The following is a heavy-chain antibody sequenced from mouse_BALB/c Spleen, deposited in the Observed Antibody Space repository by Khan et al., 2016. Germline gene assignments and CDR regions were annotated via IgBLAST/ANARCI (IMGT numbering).Heavy chain of an antibody. CDR3: TRLYYYGCSEY. D-gene: IGHD1-1*01. V-gene: IGHV4-1*02. CDR2: INPDSSTI. J-gene: IGHJ2*01. Sequence: EVKLLESGGGLVQPGGSLKLSCAASGFDFRRYWMSWVRQAPGRGLEWIGEINPDSSTINYTPSLKDKFIISRDNAKNTLYLHMSKVRSEDSALYYCTRLYYYGCSEYWGQGTTLTVSS. CDR1: GFDFRRYW.